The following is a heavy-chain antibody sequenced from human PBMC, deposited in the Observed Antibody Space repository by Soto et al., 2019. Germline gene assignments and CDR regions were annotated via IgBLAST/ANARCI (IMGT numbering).Heavy chain of an antibody. Sequence: GGSLRLSCAASGFTFDDYTMHWVRQAPGKGLEWVSLISWDGGSTYYADSVKGRFTSSRDNSKNSLYLQMNSLRTEDTALYYCAKDKDYYYYGMDVWGQGTTVTVSS. CDR3: AKDKDYYYYGMDV. J-gene: IGHJ6*02. CDR2: ISWDGGST. V-gene: IGHV3-43*01. CDR1: GFTFDDYT.